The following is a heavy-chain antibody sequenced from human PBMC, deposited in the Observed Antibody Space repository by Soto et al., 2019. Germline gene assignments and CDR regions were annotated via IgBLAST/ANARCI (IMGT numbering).Heavy chain of an antibody. Sequence: SVKVSCKASGGTFSSYAISWVRQAPGQGLEWMGGIIPIFGTANYAQKFQGRVTITADKSTSTAYMELSSLRSEDTAVYYCATLGGTAMVKIDYWGQGTLVTVSS. J-gene: IGHJ4*02. V-gene: IGHV1-69*06. CDR3: ATLGGTAMVKIDY. CDR2: IIPIFGTA. D-gene: IGHD5-18*01. CDR1: GGTFSSYA.